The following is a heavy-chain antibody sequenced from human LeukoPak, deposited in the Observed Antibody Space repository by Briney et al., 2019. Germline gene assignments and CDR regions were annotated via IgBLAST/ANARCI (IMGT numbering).Heavy chain of an antibody. J-gene: IGHJ4*02. D-gene: IGHD3-22*01. CDR2: ISGSSSTI. Sequence: PGGSLRLSCAASGFTFSSYTMNWVRQAPGKGLEWVSYISGSSSTIYYADSVKGRFTISRDNAQNSLYLQMNSLRDEDTAVYYCARIRYYYDSSGYCFFDYWGQGALVTVSS. CDR3: ARIRYYYDSSGYCFFDY. CDR1: GFTFSSYT. V-gene: IGHV3-48*02.